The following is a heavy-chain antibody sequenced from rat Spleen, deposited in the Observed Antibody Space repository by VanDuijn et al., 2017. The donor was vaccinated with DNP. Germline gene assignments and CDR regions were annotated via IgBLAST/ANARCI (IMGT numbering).Heavy chain of an antibody. V-gene: IGHV5-31*01. Sequence: EVQLVESGGGLVQPGRSLKLSCVASGFRFNNYWMTWIRQVPGKGLEWFASITSSGSDTYYPDSVKGRFTISRDNAKSTLYLQMNSLRSEDMATYYCVRWNSGHFDYWGQGVMVTVSS. CDR2: ITSSGSDT. CDR3: VRWNSGHFDY. J-gene: IGHJ2*01. D-gene: IGHD4-3*01. CDR1: GFRFNNYW.